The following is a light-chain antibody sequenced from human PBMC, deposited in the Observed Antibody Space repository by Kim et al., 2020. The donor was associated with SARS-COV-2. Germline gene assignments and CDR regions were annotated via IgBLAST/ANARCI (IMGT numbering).Light chain of an antibody. Sequence: GQSVTISCTGTSSDIGGYNFVAWYQQHPGKAPKVMIYEVNKRPSGVPDRFSGSKSGNTASLTGSGLQAEDEADYYCSSYAGRQNLIFGGGTQLTVL. CDR2: EVN. CDR3: SSYAGRQNLI. V-gene: IGLV2-8*01. CDR1: SSDIGGYNF. J-gene: IGLJ2*01.